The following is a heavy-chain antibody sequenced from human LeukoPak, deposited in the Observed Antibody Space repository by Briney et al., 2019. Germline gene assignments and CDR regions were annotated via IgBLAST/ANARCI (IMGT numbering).Heavy chain of an antibody. CDR1: GFTFSSYS. V-gene: IGHV3-21*01. Sequence: GGSLRLSCAASGFTFSSYSMNWVRQAPGKGLEWVSSISSSSSYIYYADSVKGRFTISRDNAKNSLYLQMNSLRAEDTAVHYCARDFQYSGCDLSWFDPWGQGTLVTVSS. J-gene: IGHJ5*02. CDR2: ISSSSSYI. D-gene: IGHD5-12*01. CDR3: ARDFQYSGCDLSWFDP.